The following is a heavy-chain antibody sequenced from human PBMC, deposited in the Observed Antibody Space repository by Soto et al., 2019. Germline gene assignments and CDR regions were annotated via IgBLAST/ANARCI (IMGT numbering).Heavy chain of an antibody. D-gene: IGHD3-3*01. CDR1: GFTFSSYW. CDR2: IKQDGSEK. Sequence: EVQLVESGGGLVQPGGSLRLSCAASGFTFSSYWMSWVRQAPGKGLEWVANIKQDGSEKYYVDSVKGRFTISRDNAKNSLYLQMNSLRAEDTAVSYCARDLPYYDFWSGYYGMDVWGQGTTVTVSS. V-gene: IGHV3-7*01. J-gene: IGHJ6*02. CDR3: ARDLPYYDFWSGYYGMDV.